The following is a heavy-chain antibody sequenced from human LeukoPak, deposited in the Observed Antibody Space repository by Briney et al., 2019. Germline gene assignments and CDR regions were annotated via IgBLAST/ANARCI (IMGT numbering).Heavy chain of an antibody. CDR1: GFTFSSYA. Sequence: GGSLRLSCAASGFTFSSYAMSWVRQAPGKGLEWVSAISGSGGSTYYADSVKDRFNISRDNSKNTLYLQMNSLRAEDTAVYYCAKDLWGGTEEYYYDSSGYYPGTFDYWGQGTLVTVSS. CDR3: AKDLWGGTEEYYYDSSGYYPGTFDY. D-gene: IGHD3-22*01. V-gene: IGHV3-23*01. CDR2: ISGSGGST. J-gene: IGHJ4*02.